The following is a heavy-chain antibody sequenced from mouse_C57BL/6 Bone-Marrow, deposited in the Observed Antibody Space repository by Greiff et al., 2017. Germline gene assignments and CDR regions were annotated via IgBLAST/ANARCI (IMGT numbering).Heavy chain of an antibody. CDR2: IDPETGGT. V-gene: IGHV1-15*01. J-gene: IGHJ2*01. Sequence: QVQLQQSGAELVRPGASVTLSCKASGYTFTDYEMHWVKQTPVHGLEWIGAIDPETGGTAYNQKFKGKAILTADKSSSTAYMQLRSLTSADSAVYYCTTRDYGSRSYYFDYWGQGTTLTVSS. CDR1: GYTFTDYE. CDR3: TTRDYGSRSYYFDY. D-gene: IGHD1-1*01.